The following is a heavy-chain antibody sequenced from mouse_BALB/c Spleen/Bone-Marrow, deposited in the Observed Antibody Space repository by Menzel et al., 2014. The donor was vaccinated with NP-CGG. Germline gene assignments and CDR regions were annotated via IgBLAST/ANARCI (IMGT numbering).Heavy chain of an antibody. CDR1: GYTFTSYW. CDR2: IHPNSGST. Sequence: VKLMESGAELVKPGASVKLSCKASGYTFTSYWMHWVKQRPGQGLEWIGMIHPNSGSTNYNEKFKSKATLTVDKSSSTAYMQLSSLTSEDSAVYYCARGRGNAMDYWGQGTSVTVSS. J-gene: IGHJ4*01. CDR3: ARGRGNAMDY. V-gene: IGHV1-64*01.